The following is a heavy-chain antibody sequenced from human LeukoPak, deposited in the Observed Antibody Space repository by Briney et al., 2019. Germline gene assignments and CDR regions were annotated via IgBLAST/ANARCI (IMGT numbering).Heavy chain of an antibody. CDR1: GYTFTGCY. D-gene: IGHD1-1*01. J-gene: IGHJ4*02. V-gene: IGHV1-2*07. Sequence: ASVKVSCKASGYTFTGCYLHWVRQAPGQGLEWMGWINPNSGDTNYSHKFQGRVTMTRDTSISTAYMELSRLRSDDTAVYYCASLDKGNDVVFDYWGQGTLVTVSS. CDR3: ASLDKGNDVVFDY. CDR2: INPNSGDT.